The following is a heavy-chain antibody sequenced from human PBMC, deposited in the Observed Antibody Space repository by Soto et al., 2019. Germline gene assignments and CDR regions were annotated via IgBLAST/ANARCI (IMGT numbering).Heavy chain of an antibody. J-gene: IGHJ4*02. D-gene: IGHD2-8*01. CDR2: ISGSGGST. CDR3: AKDLMGDVAH. CDR1: VFTFSSYA. Sequence: EVQLLESGGGLVQPGGSLRLSCAASVFTFSSYAMSWVRQAPGKGLEWVSAISGSGGSTYYADSVKGGFTISRDNSKNTVYLQMNSLRPEDTAVYYCAKDLMGDVAHWGQGTLVTVSS. V-gene: IGHV3-23*01.